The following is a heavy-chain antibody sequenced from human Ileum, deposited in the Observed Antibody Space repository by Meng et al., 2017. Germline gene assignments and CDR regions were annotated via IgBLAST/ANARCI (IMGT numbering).Heavy chain of an antibody. D-gene: IGHD1-26*01. Sequence: QVQLNRWGGGLLKPSQTLSLTCAVFGGSFNDYYGSWVRKSPGKGLEWIGQIHHSGRTNYKSSLERRVTISVDTSKSQFSLKLTSVTAADTAMYYCVRGPARETHDFDYWGQGALVTVSS. CDR3: VRGPARETHDFDY. CDR1: GGSFNDYY. J-gene: IGHJ4*02. CDR2: IHHSGRT. V-gene: IGHV4-34*01.